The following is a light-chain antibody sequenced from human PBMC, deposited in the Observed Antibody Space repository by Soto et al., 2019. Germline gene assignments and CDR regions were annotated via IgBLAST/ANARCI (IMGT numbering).Light chain of an antibody. CDR3: CSYAGSSTLYV. CDR2: EVN. CDR1: SSDIGTYNL. Sequence: QSVLTQPASVSGSPGQSITISCTGTSSDIGTYNLVSWYQQHPGKAPKLMIYEVNKRPSGVSDRFSGSKSGNTASLTISGLQAEDEADYYCCSYAGSSTLYVFGTGTKLTVI. V-gene: IGLV2-23*02. J-gene: IGLJ1*01.